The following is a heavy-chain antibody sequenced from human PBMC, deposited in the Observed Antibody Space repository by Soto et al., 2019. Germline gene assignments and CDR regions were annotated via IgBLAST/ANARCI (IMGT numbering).Heavy chain of an antibody. CDR2: IWYDGSNK. CDR3: ARDHSSGWLFDY. CDR1: GFTFSSYG. D-gene: IGHD6-19*01. J-gene: IGHJ4*02. Sequence: QVQLVESGGGVVQPGRSLRLSCAASGFTFSSYGMHWVRQAPGKGLEWVAVIWYDGSNKYYADSVKGRFTISRDNSKNTRDLQMNGLRAEDTAVYYCARDHSSGWLFDYWGQGTLVTVSS. V-gene: IGHV3-33*01.